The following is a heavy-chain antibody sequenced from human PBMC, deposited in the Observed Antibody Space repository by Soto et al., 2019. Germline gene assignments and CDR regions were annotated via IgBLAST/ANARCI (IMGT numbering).Heavy chain of an antibody. Sequence: SETLSLTCAVYGGSFSGYYWSWIRQPPGKGLEWIGENNHSGSTNYNPSLKSRVTISVDTSKNQFSLKLSSVTAADTAVYYCARGPPLRYFDWLTLPYYFDYWGQGTLVTVS. V-gene: IGHV4-34*01. CDR1: GGSFSGYY. D-gene: IGHD3-9*01. J-gene: IGHJ4*02. CDR3: ARGPPLRYFDWLTLPYYFDY. CDR2: NNHSGST.